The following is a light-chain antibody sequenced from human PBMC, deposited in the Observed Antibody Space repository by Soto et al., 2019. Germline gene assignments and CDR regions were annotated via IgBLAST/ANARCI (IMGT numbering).Light chain of an antibody. V-gene: IGLV2-14*01. CDR2: DVN. CDR1: SSDIGGYDY. CDR3: TSYASGSTHVV. Sequence: QSALTQPASVSGSPGQSITLSCTGTSSDIGGYDYVSWYQRHPGQAPKLIIYDVNNRHSGVSNRFSGSKSGNTASLTISGLQAEDEADYYCTSYASGSTHVVFGGGTKLTVL. J-gene: IGLJ2*01.